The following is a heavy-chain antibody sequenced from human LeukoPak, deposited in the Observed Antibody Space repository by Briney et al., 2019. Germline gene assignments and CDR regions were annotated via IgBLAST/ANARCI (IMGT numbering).Heavy chain of an antibody. CDR1: GYTLTELS. CDR3: ATVWGFAGYSGYVLDY. J-gene: IGHJ4*02. CDR2: FDPEDGET. V-gene: IGHV1-24*01. Sequence: ASVKVSCKVSGYTLTELSMHWVRQAPGKGLEWMGGFDPEDGETIYAQKFQGRVTMTEDTSTDTAYMELSSLRSEDTAVYYCATVWGFAGYSGYVLDYWGQGTLVTVSS. D-gene: IGHD5-12*01.